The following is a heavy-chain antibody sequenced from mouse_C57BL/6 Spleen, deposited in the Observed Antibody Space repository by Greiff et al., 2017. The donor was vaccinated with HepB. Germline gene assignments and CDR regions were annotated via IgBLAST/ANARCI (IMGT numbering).Heavy chain of an antibody. CDR1: GYSITSGYY. V-gene: IGHV3-6*01. CDR2: ISYDGSN. J-gene: IGHJ2*01. Sequence: EVKLQESGPGLVKPSQSLSLTCSVTGYSITSGYYWNWIRQFPGNKLEWMGYISYDGSNNYNPSLKNRISITRDTSKNQFFLKLNSVTTEDTATYYCARASHYYGSRPFDYWGQGTTLTVSS. D-gene: IGHD1-1*01. CDR3: ARASHYYGSRPFDY.